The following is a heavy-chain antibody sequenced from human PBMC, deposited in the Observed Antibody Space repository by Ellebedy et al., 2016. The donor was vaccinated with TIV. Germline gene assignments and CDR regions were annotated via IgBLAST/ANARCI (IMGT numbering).Heavy chain of an antibody. CDR2: IKQDGSEQ. J-gene: IGHJ4*02. Sequence: PGGSLRLSCAASGFTFSGWWMSWVRQAPGRGLEWVANIKQDGSEQYYVDSVKGRFTISRDNAKNSLYLQMSSLRAEDTAVYYCARDGHYVYFDYWGQGTLVTVSS. D-gene: IGHD3-10*02. CDR1: GFTFSGWW. CDR3: ARDGHYVYFDY. V-gene: IGHV3-7*03.